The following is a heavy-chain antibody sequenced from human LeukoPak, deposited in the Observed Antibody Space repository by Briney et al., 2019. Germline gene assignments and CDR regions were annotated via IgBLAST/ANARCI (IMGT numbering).Heavy chain of an antibody. D-gene: IGHD3-16*01. CDR2: IYYSGST. Sequence: SGTLSLTCTVSGGSISSSSYYWGWIRQPPGKGLEWIGSIYYSGSTYYNPSLKSRVTISVDTSKNQFSLKLSSVTAADTAVYYCARGVPLRAFDIWGQGTMVTVSS. J-gene: IGHJ3*02. V-gene: IGHV4-39*01. CDR1: GGSISSSSYY. CDR3: ARGVPLRAFDI.